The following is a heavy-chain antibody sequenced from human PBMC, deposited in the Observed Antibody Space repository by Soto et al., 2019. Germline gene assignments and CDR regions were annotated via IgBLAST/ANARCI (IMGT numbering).Heavy chain of an antibody. D-gene: IGHD2-8*01. CDR3: AGFGVGDRDDK. Sequence: QVRLQESGPGLVKASQTLSLTCSVSGSYITSGDYHWTWIRQAPGKGLEWIGYISHSETTYYSPALKNRIIISSDFSMNQFSLGLNSVTAADTAVYFCAGFGVGDRDDKWGQGTLVTVSS. CDR1: GSYITSGDYH. J-gene: IGHJ4*02. CDR2: ISHSETT. V-gene: IGHV4-30-4*01.